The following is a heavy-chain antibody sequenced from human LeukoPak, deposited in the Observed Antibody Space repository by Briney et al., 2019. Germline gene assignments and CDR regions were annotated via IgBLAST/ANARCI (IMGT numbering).Heavy chain of an antibody. D-gene: IGHD6-13*01. CDR3: AREDASSWAY. J-gene: IGHJ4*02. CDR2: ISRSSNYI. CDR1: GFTFSRYS. Sequence: GSLRLSCAASGFTFSRYSMNWVRQAPGKGLEWVSSISRSSNYIYYADSVKGRFTISRDNAKNSLYLQMNSLRAEDTAVYYCAREDASSWAYWGQGILVTVSS. V-gene: IGHV3-21*01.